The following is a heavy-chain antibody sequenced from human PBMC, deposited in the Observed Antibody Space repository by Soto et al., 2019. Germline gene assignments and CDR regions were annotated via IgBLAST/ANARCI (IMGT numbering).Heavy chain of an antibody. CDR3: AKDSGAHIVVVTAIRYYFDY. V-gene: IGHV3-23*01. CDR2: ISGSGGST. CDR1: GFTFSSYA. D-gene: IGHD2-21*02. J-gene: IGHJ4*02. Sequence: PGGSLRLSCAACGFTFSSYAMSWVRQAPGKGLEWVSAISGSGGSTYYADSVKGRFTISRDNSKNTLYLQMNSLRAEDTAVYYCAKDSGAHIVVVTAIRYYFDYWGQGTLVTVSS.